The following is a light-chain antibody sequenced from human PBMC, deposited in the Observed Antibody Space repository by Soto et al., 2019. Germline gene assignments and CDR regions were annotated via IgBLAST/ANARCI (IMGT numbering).Light chain of an antibody. J-gene: IGKJ1*01. CDR1: QSISNW. V-gene: IGKV1-5*01. CDR2: HAS. CDR3: QQYNSYS. Sequence: IQLTQSPSTLPASVGDRVTLTCRASQSISNWLAWYQQKPGTAPKLLIYHASIWETAVPSRFSGNGSGTEFTLTISSLQPGDFATSYCQQYNSYSFGQGSRVEIK.